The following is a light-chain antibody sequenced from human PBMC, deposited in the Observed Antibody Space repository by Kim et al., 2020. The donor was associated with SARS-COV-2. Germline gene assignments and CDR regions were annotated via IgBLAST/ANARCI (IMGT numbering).Light chain of an antibody. V-gene: IGLV3-19*01. J-gene: IGLJ2*01. CDR1: SLRSYY. Sequence: SSELTQDPAVSVALGQTVRITCQGDSLRSYYASWYQQKPGQAPLLVIYGKNNRPSGIPDRFSGSSSGNTASLTITGAQAEDEADYYCNSRDSSGNYVVFGGGTKVTVL. CDR2: GKN. CDR3: NSRDSSGNYVV.